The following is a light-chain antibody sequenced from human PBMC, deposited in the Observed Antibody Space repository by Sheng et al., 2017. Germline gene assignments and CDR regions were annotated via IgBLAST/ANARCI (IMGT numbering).Light chain of an antibody. Sequence: AIRMTQSPSSLSASTGDRVTITCRASQGISSYLAWYQQKPGKAPKLLIYAASTLQSGVPSRFSGSGSGTDFTLTISSLQPDDFATYYCQQYSGYSYTFGQGTKLEIK. J-gene: IGKJ2*01. CDR3: QQYSGYSYT. CDR1: QGISSY. CDR2: AAS. V-gene: IGKV1-8*01.